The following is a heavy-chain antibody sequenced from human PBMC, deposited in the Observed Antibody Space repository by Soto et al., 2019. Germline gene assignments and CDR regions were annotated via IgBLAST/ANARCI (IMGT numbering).Heavy chain of an antibody. CDR2: ISWNSGTI. CDR3: AKDRGTTVTAFDS. CDR1: GFTFDDYA. J-gene: IGHJ4*02. D-gene: IGHD4-17*01. Sequence: EMHLVESGGGLVQPGRSLRLSCAASGFTFDDYAMHWVRQAPGKGLEWVSSISWNSGTIDYADSVKGRFTISRDNAKNSLYLQMNSLRAEDTALYYCAKDRGTTVTAFDSWGQGIVVTVSS. V-gene: IGHV3-9*01.